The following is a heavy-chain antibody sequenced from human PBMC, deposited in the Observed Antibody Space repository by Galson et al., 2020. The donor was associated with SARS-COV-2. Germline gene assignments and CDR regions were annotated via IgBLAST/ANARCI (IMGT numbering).Heavy chain of an antibody. Sequence: GESLKLSCQASRYRFTDFYIHRVRQAPGQGPEWKGWINPKSGGPHHAQKFQARVTMTRDTAIATAYMEMSGLTSDDTAVYYCARMRHISMMEVPFDYWGHGTLVTVS. CDR1: RYRFTDFY. CDR2: INPKSGGP. J-gene: IGHJ4*01. CDR3: ARMRHISMMEVPFDY. D-gene: IGHD3-22*01. V-gene: IGHV1-2*02.